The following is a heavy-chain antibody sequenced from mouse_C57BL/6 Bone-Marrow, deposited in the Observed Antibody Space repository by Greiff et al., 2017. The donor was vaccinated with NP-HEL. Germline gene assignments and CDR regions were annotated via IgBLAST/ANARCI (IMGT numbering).Heavy chain of an antibody. D-gene: IGHD2-3*01. CDR1: GFTFSSYA. CDR3: ARDRMITTPLRGFAY. Sequence: EVQLKESGGGLVKPGGSLKLSCAASGFTFSSYAMSWVRQTPEKRLEWVATISDGGSYTYYPDNVKGRFTISRDNAKNNLYLQMSHLKSEDTAMYYCARDRMITTPLRGFAYWGQGTLVTVSA. J-gene: IGHJ3*01. CDR2: ISDGGSYT. V-gene: IGHV5-4*01.